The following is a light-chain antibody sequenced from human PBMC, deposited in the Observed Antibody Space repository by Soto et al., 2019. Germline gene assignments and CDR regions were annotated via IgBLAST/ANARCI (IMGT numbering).Light chain of an antibody. CDR1: QNVDSNY. CDR2: HTS. CDR3: HQHTQSPGT. V-gene: IGKV3-20*01. J-gene: IGKJ1*01. Sequence: VLTQSPGTLSLSKGHRASLSCRASQNVDSNYLAWYQQRPGQPPRVLIHHTSRRASGIPDRFSGSGSGTDFTLTISRLEPEDFAMYFCHQHTQSPGTVGQGTKVEIK.